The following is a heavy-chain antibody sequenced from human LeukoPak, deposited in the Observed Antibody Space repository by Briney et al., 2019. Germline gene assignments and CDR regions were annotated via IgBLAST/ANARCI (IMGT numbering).Heavy chain of an antibody. J-gene: IGHJ2*01. CDR1: GGTFGRYV. CDR3: AKEGDTSVFKGYWNL. Sequence: SVKVSCKASGGTFGRYVISWVRQAPGQGLEWMGGIIPPFGTAHYAQKFQDRLTITADESATTVYMEMSSLRSEDTAMYYCAKEGDTSVFKGYWNLWGRGTLVTVAA. V-gene: IGHV1-69*13. D-gene: IGHD2-8*02. CDR2: IIPPFGTA.